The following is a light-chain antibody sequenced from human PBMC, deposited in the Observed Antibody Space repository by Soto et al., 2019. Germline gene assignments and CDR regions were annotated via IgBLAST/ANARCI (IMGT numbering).Light chain of an antibody. V-gene: IGLV2-23*02. CDR3: CSYVGRSDSYV. CDR1: SSDVGSNDL. CDR2: EVS. J-gene: IGLJ1*01. Sequence: QSVLSQPASVSVSPGQSITISCTGTSSDVGSNDLVSWYQQHPGKAPKLMIYEVSKRPSGISNRFSGSKSGNTASLTISGLQAEDEGDYYCCSYVGRSDSYVFGAGTKLTVL.